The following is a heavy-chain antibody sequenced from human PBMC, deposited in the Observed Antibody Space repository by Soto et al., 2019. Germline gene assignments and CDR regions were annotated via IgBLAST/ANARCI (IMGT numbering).Heavy chain of an antibody. J-gene: IGHJ4*02. CDR2: IRSKARGETT. D-gene: IGHD3-10*01. CDR3: TRDFRGGSSWSDY. CDR1: GFSFGDYT. V-gene: IGHV3-49*03. Sequence: PGGSLRLSCTAAGFSFGDYTIGWFRQAPGKRLEWVGFIRSKARGETTEYAASVNGRFTISRDDSKSIAYLQMDSLKTEDTAVYYCTRDFRGGSSWSDYWGQGTLGTVSS.